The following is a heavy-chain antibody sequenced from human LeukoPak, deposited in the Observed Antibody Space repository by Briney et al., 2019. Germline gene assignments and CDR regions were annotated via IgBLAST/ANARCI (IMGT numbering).Heavy chain of an antibody. Sequence: GGSLRLSCAASGFTFSSYAMHWVRQAPGKGLEYVSAISSNGGSTYYANSVKGRFTISRDNSKNTLYLQMGSLRAEDMAVYYCARLGYNSDVDYWGQGTLVIVSS. V-gene: IGHV3-64*01. CDR2: ISSNGGST. CDR3: ARLGYNSDVDY. J-gene: IGHJ4*02. CDR1: GFTFSSYA. D-gene: IGHD5-24*01.